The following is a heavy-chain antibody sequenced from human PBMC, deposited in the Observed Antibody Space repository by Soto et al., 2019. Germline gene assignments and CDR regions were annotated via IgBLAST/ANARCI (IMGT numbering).Heavy chain of an antibody. J-gene: IGHJ6*02. Sequence: GGALRLPSAASGSTCSAYYTSWIRQAPGKGLEWVSYISSSSSYTNYADSVKGRFTISRDNAKNSLYLQMNSLRAEDTAVYYCARDKEYYDFWCGHNYYGMDVWGQGTTFTVSS. CDR2: ISSSSSYT. CDR1: GSTCSAYY. D-gene: IGHD3-3*01. V-gene: IGHV3-11*06. CDR3: ARDKEYYDFWCGHNYYGMDV.